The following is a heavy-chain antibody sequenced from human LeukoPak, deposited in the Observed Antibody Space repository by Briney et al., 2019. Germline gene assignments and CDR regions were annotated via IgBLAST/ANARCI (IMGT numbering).Heavy chain of an antibody. CDR3: ARGAWGSGTSPHFDY. J-gene: IGHJ4*02. CDR1: GGSISSYY. V-gene: IGHV4-59*01. CDR2: IYYSGST. Sequence: SETLSLTCTVSGGSISSYYWSWIRQPPGKGLEWIGYIYYSGSTNYNPPLKSRVTISVDTSKNQFSLKLSSVTAADTAVYYCARGAWGSGTSPHFDYWGQGTLVTVSS. D-gene: IGHD3-10*01.